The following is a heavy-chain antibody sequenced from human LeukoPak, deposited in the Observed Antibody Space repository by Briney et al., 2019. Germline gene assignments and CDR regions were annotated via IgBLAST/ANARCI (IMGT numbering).Heavy chain of an antibody. D-gene: IGHD2-2*01. Sequence: SSVKVSCKASVGTFSSYAINCVRQAPGQGLEWMGGIIPIFGTANYAQKFQGRVTITADESTSTAYMELSSLRSEDTAVYYCATGYCSSTSCRYFDYWGQGTLVTVSS. J-gene: IGHJ4*02. CDR3: ATGYCSSTSCRYFDY. CDR1: VGTFSSYA. V-gene: IGHV1-69*01. CDR2: IIPIFGTA.